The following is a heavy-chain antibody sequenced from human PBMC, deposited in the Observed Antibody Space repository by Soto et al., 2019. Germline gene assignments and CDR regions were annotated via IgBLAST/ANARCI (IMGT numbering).Heavy chain of an antibody. J-gene: IGHJ5*02. CDR3: ARSSGGVFGIIIDGSNWLDP. Sequence: GASFELSSKARADRFASKSIRSVQHAPEHGLEWMGIINPNGGSTRFAQTFQGRITMTTDTSTSTVYMELRSLRSEDTAVYYCARSSGGVFGIIIDGSNWLDPWGQGSLVTVS. D-gene: IGHD3-16*02. V-gene: IGHV1-46*01. CDR2: INPNGGST. CDR1: ADRFASKS.